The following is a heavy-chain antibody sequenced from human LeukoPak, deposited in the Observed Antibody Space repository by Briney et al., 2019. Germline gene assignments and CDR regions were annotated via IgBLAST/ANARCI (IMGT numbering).Heavy chain of an antibody. Sequence: ASVKVSCKASGYTFTSYGISWVRQAPGQGLERMGWISAYNGNTNYAQKLQGRVTMTTDTSTSTAYMELRSLRSDDTAVYYCVRDSYCSSTSCYNLRVYYYGMDVWGQGTTVTVSS. V-gene: IGHV1-18*01. J-gene: IGHJ6*02. CDR3: VRDSYCSSTSCYNLRVYYYGMDV. CDR2: ISAYNGNT. CDR1: GYTFTSYG. D-gene: IGHD2-2*02.